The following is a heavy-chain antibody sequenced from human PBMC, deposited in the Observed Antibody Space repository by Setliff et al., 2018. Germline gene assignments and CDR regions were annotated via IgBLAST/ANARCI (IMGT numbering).Heavy chain of an antibody. CDR2: ISPHTGNT. V-gene: IGHV1-18*01. D-gene: IGHD2-8*01. CDR3: SRLVRFCTRTACQKLSGGEV. Sequence: ASVKVSCKTSGYTFDDYGIAWVRQAPGQGLEWMGWISPHTGNTYYTPKLHGRVTLTTDTSARTAYMELRSLSSDDTAVYYCSRLVRFCTRTACQKLSGGEVWGQGTLVTVSS. J-gene: IGHJ4*02. CDR1: GYTFDDYG.